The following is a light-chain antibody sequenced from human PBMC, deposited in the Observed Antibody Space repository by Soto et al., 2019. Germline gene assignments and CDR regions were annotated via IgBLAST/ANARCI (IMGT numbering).Light chain of an antibody. CDR2: EVS. V-gene: IGLV2-8*01. Sequence: QSALTQTPSASGSPGQSVTISCTGTSSDDGAYNYVSWYQQLPGKAPKLIIYEVSKRPSGVPDRFSGSKSGNTASLTVSGLQAEAEADYYCTSYAGTYSFFYVFGTGTKLTVL. CDR1: SSDDGAYNY. J-gene: IGLJ1*01. CDR3: TSYAGTYSFFYV.